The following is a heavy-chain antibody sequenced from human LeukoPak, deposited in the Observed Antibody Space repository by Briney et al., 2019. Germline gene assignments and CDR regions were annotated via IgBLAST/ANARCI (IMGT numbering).Heavy chain of an antibody. V-gene: IGHV3-11*03. Sequence: PGGSLRLSCVPSGFTFSSYAMSSVRQAPGRGLEWISYINGSSSDTKYADSVKGRFTISRDNAKNSVYLLMNSLRAEDTAVYYCARRGTTSCTGGSCHPNCIDPWGQGTLVTVSS. CDR3: ARRGTTSCTGGSCHPNCIDP. CDR2: INGSSSDT. CDR1: GFTFSSYA. J-gene: IGHJ5*02. D-gene: IGHD2-15*01.